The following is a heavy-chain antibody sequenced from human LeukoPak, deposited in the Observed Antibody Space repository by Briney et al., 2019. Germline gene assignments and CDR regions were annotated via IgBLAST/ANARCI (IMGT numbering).Heavy chain of an antibody. V-gene: IGHV4-30-2*01. Sequence: SQTLSLTCTVSGGSISSGGYYWSWIRQPPGKGLEWIGYIYHSGSTYYNPSLKSRVTISVDRSKNQLSLKLSSVTAADTAVYYCAREDGGSSTSRRAFDIWGQGTMVTVSS. CDR3: AREDGGSSTSRRAFDI. D-gene: IGHD2-2*01. CDR1: GGSISSGGYY. J-gene: IGHJ3*02. CDR2: IYHSGST.